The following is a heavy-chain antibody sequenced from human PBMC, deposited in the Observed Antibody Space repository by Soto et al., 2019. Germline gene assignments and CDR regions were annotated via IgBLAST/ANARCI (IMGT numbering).Heavy chain of an antibody. CDR1: VFSLTSSGLR. Sequence: XGPTLMKPPQTLSLTCSFAVFSLTSSGLRVNWVRQPPGKALEWLARIDWDDDKFYSPSLKSRLTISKDTSKNQVVLTMTNMDPMDTATYYCASIRNDYEGGPFDISGQGTVVTV. D-gene: IGHD3-16*01. CDR2: IDWDDDK. J-gene: IGHJ3*02. V-gene: IGHV2-70*04. CDR3: ASIRNDYEGGPFDI.